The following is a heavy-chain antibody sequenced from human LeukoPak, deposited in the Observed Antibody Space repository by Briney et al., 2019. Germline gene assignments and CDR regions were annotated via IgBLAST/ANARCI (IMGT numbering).Heavy chain of an antibody. D-gene: IGHD2-8*01. Sequence: ASVKVSCKASGYTFTSYGISWVRQAPGQGLEWMGWISAYNGNTNYAQKLQGRVTMTTDTSTSTAYMELSSLRSEDTAVYYCARCISNYYYYYYMDVWGKGTTVTVSS. J-gene: IGHJ6*03. CDR2: ISAYNGNT. CDR1: GYTFTSYG. CDR3: ARCISNYYYYYYMDV. V-gene: IGHV1-18*01.